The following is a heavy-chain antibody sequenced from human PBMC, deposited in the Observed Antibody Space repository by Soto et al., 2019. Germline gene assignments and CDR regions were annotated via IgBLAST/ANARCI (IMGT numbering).Heavy chain of an antibody. CDR2: IKQDGNEK. CDR1: GFTFSSFW. J-gene: IGHJ4*02. CDR3: AREAYRGYSYPLY. D-gene: IGHD5-18*01. Sequence: GGSLRLSCATSGFTFSSFWVTWVRQAPGKGLEWVANIKQDGNEKYYVDSVRGRFTIFRDNAKNSLYLQMNNLRAEDTAVYYCAREAYRGYSYPLYWGQGTLVTVSS. V-gene: IGHV3-7*01.